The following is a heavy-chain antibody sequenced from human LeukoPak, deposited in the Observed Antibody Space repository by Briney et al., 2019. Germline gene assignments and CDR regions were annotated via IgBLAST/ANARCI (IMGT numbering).Heavy chain of an antibody. V-gene: IGHV4-59*01. D-gene: IGHD6-13*01. CDR3: ASMYSSSWYGYLDY. CDR1: GDSISSYY. Sequence: TSETLSLTCTVSGDSISSYYWGWIRQPPGKGLEWIGYIYYSGSTNYNPSLKSRVTISVDTSKNQFSLKLSSVTAADTAVYYCASMYSSSWYGYLDYWGQGTLVTVSS. CDR2: IYYSGST. J-gene: IGHJ4*02.